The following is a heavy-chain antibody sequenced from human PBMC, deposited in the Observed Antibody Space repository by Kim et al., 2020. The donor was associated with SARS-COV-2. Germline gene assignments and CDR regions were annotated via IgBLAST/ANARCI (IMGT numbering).Heavy chain of an antibody. V-gene: IGHV3-74*01. CDR1: GFTFSNYW. CDR2: INTDGSSN. J-gene: IGHJ3*02. CDR3: TRATAVSFDI. Sequence: GGSLRLSCAASGFTFSNYWIHWVRRAPGKGLEWVSRINTDGSSNSDADSVSGRIIIFRDNARKTVYLDMNSLGDDDTDVYYCTRATAVSFDIWGQGTTVTVSS.